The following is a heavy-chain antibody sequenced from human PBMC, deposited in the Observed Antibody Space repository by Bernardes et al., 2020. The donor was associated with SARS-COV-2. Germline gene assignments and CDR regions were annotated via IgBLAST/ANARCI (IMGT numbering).Heavy chain of an antibody. D-gene: IGHD3-9*01. J-gene: IGHJ4*02. Sequence: SETLSLTCSVSGTSITNGSFRWGWIRQPPGKGLEWIGSPPYGGNIHYNPSLRSRVTISADTSATQFSLKLTSVTAADTAVYFCARLKVLRHLDWSLSWLEFYFDSWGQGTLVTVSS. CDR1: GTSITNGSFR. CDR2: PPYGGNI. CDR3: ARLKVLRHLDWSLSWLEFYFDS. V-gene: IGHV4-39*01.